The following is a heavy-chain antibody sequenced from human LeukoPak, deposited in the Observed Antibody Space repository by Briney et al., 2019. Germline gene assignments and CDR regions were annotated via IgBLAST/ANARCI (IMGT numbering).Heavy chain of an antibody. CDR3: AKESTHYGLLTGYPNEFFQQ. D-gene: IGHD3-9*01. J-gene: IGHJ1*01. Sequence: TGGSLRLSCVASGFTLRDYGMHWVRQAPGKGLEWVTGISGSGVNTYYADSVKGRFTISRDNSKNTLYLQMNSLRAEDTGVYYCAKESTHYGLLTGYPNEFFQQWGQGTLVTVSS. V-gene: IGHV3-23*01. CDR2: ISGSGVNT. CDR1: GFTLRDYG.